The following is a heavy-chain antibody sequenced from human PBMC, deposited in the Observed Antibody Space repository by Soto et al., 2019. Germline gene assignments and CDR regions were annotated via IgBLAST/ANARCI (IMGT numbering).Heavy chain of an antibody. J-gene: IGHJ4*02. V-gene: IGHV3-23*01. CDR3: ASGYSYGGIDY. D-gene: IGHD5-18*01. Sequence: GGSLRLSCAASGFTFSSYAMSWVRQAPGKGLEWVSAISGSGGSTYYADSVKGRFTISRDNSKNTLYLQMNSLRAEDMAVYYCASGYSYGGIDYWGQGTLVTVSS. CDR1: GFTFSSYA. CDR2: ISGSGGST.